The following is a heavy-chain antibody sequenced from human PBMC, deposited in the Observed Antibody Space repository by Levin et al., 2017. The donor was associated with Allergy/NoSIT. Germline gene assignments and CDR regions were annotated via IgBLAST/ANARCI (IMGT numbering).Heavy chain of an antibody. V-gene: IGHV4-59*11. J-gene: IGHJ4*02. D-gene: IGHD6-19*01. CDR1: GDSITTHY. Sequence: SETLSLTCTVSGDSITTHYWSWIRQPPGKGLEWIGFIFYSGGTNYNPSLKSRVTISVDTSKNEFSLKLNSVTAADTAVYYCAKDSSGWLTHLDYWGQGTLVTVSS. CDR2: IFYSGGT. CDR3: AKDSSGWLTHLDY.